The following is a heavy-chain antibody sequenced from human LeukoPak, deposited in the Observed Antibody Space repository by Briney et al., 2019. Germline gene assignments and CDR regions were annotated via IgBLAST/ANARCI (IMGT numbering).Heavy chain of an antibody. CDR2: INSGGSDS. CDR1: GFTFSSYW. CDR3: ARGHSTGCFDY. J-gene: IGHJ4*02. D-gene: IGHD1-14*01. V-gene: IGHV3-74*01. Sequence: GGSLRLSCAASGFTFSSYWIHWVRHAPGKGLVWVSRINSGGSDSIYADSVKGRFTISRDNAQNTVYLQMNSLRAEDTAIYYCARGHSTGCFDYWGQGTLVTVSS.